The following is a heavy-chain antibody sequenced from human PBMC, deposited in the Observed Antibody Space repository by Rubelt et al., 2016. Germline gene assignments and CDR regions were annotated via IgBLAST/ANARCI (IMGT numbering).Heavy chain of an antibody. CDR2: INPSTGST. V-gene: IGHV1-46*01. D-gene: IGHD6-19*01. J-gene: IGHJ4*02. CDR3: AGSYSSGWSGY. Sequence: QVQFVQSGAEVKKPGASVNVACKASGNNFTNYYMHWVRQAPGQGMEWMGMINPSTGSTSYTQKFQGRVTMTRDTSTSTVYMELSSLRSEDTAVYYGAGSYSSGWSGYWGQGTLVTVSS. CDR1: GNNFTNYY.